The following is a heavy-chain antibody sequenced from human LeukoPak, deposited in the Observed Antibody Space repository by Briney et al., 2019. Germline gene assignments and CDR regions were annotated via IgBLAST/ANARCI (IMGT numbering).Heavy chain of an antibody. V-gene: IGHV3-15*01. CDR1: GLIFMNAW. CDR2: IKSNADGGTP. Sequence: GGSLRLSCAVSGLIFMNAWMIWVRQAPGKGLEWVGRIKSNADGGTPDYAAPARGRLTISRDDSKNTLYLQMNSLKTEDTAVYYCTTFYHVYSPYWGRGTLVTVSS. CDR3: TTFYHVYSPY. D-gene: IGHD5-12*01. J-gene: IGHJ4*02.